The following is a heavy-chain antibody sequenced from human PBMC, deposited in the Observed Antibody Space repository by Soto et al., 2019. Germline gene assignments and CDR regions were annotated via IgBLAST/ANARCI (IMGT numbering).Heavy chain of an antibody. CDR1: GGTFSSYA. Sequence: ASVKVSCKASGGTFSSYAISWVRQAPGQGLEWMGGIIPIFGTANYAQKFQGRVTITADESTSTAYMELSSLRSEDTAVYYCASSSYDSSGYYYKPMETFDYWGQGTLVTVSS. CDR2: IIPIFGTA. V-gene: IGHV1-69*13. D-gene: IGHD3-22*01. J-gene: IGHJ4*02. CDR3: ASSSYDSSGYYYKPMETFDY.